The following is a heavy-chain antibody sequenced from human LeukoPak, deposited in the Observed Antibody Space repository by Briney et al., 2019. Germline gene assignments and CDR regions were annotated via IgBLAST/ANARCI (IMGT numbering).Heavy chain of an antibody. CDR1: GYTFTSYG. Sequence: GASVKVSCKASGYTFTSYGISWVRQAPGQGLEWMGWISAYNGNTNYAQKLQGRVTMTTDTSTSTAYMELRSLRFGDTAVYYCARSPEYSSSWTYYYYYYMDVWGKGTTVTVSS. CDR2: ISAYNGNT. V-gene: IGHV1-18*01. D-gene: IGHD6-13*01. J-gene: IGHJ6*03. CDR3: ARSPEYSSSWTYYYYYYMDV.